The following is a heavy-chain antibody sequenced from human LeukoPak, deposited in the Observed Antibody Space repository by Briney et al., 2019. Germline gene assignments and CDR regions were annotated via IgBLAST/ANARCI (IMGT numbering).Heavy chain of an antibody. CDR1: GGSIGWDY. V-gene: IGHV4-4*07. J-gene: IGHJ4*02. D-gene: IGHD3-22*01. CDR3: AREENFQDSNGYSYYFRS. Sequence: SETLSLTCTVSGGSIGWDYWSWIRQSAGKGLEWIGRIYKSGSTNYNPSFRSRVTMSVDTSKNQFSLNVTSVTAADTAVYYCAREENFQDSNGYSYYFRSWGQGSLVTVSS. CDR2: IYKSGST.